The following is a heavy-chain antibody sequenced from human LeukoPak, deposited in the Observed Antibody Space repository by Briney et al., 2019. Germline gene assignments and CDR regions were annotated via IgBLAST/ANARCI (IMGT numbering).Heavy chain of an antibody. CDR1: GGSFSGYY. CDR3: ARGTGTSYYYYYYMDV. Sequence: PSETLSPTCAVYGGSFSGYYWSWIRQPPGKGLEWIGEINHSGSTNYNPSLKSRVTISVDTSKNQFSLKLSSVTAADTAVYYCARGTGTSYYYYYYMDVWGKGTTVTVSS. V-gene: IGHV4-34*01. J-gene: IGHJ6*03. CDR2: INHSGST. D-gene: IGHD1-7*01.